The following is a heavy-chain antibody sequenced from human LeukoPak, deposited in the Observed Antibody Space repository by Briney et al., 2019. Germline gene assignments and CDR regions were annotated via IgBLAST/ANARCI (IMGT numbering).Heavy chain of an antibody. V-gene: IGHV1-69*05. CDR1: AGTFSSYA. CDR3: ARTGYSYGNDY. CDR2: IIPIFGTA. D-gene: IGHD5-18*01. Sequence: GASVKVSCKASAGTFSSYAISWVRQAPGQGLEWMGRIIPIFGTANYAQKFQGRVTITTDESTSTAYMELSSLRSEDTAVYYCARTGYSYGNDYWGQGTLVTVSS. J-gene: IGHJ4*02.